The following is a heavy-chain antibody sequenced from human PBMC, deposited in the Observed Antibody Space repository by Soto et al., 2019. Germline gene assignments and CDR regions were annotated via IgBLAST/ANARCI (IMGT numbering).Heavy chain of an antibody. Sequence: EVQLVESGGGLVQPGGSLRLSCAASGFTFSSYSMNWVRQAPGKGLEWVSYISSRSSTIYYADSVKGRFTISRDNAKNSLYLQMNSRRDEDTAVYYCARDYIVVGADQGYYYGMDVWGQGTTVTVSS. V-gene: IGHV3-48*02. J-gene: IGHJ6*02. CDR2: ISSRSSTI. D-gene: IGHD2-15*01. CDR1: GFTFSSYS. CDR3: ARDYIVVGADQGYYYGMDV.